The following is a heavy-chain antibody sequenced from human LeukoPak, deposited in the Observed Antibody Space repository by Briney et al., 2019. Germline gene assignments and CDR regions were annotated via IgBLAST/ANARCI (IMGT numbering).Heavy chain of an antibody. D-gene: IGHD5-18*01. CDR2: INWNGRIT. J-gene: IGHJ6*03. Sequence: GETLRLSCAASGFTFDDYAMNWVRQVPGRGLEWVSGINWNGRITEYADSVKDRFTISRQNTKNSLYLYMNNLGGEDTALYFCARGSVQLWLRDTYYYMDDWGKGTTVTVSS. CDR3: ARGSVQLWLRDTYYYMDD. V-gene: IGHV3-20*04. CDR1: GFTFDDYA.